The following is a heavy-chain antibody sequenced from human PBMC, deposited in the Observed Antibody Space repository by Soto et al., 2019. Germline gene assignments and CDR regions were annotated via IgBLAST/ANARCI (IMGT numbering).Heavy chain of an antibody. CDR2: IGTAGDT. V-gene: IGHV3-13*01. Sequence: WGSLRLSCAASGFTFSSYDMHWVRQATGKGLEWVSAIGTAGDTYYPGSVKGRFTTSRENAKNSLYLQMNSLGAGDTAVYYCARDLRDRAGLYYYGMDVWGQGTTVTVSS. D-gene: IGHD3-16*01. J-gene: IGHJ6*02. CDR1: GFTFSSYD. CDR3: ARDLRDRAGLYYYGMDV.